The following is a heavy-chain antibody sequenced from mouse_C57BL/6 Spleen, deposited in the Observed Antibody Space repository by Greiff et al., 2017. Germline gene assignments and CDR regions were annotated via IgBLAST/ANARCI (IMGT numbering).Heavy chain of an antibody. J-gene: IGHJ4*01. V-gene: IGHV1-15*01. Sequence: VQLQQSGAELVRPGASVTLSCKASGYTFTDYEMHWVKQTPVHGLEWIGAIDPETGGTAYNQKFKGKAILTADKSSSTAYMELRSLTSEDSAVYYCTRGGYYPNYYAMDYWGQGTSVTVSS. CDR1: GYTFTDYE. CDR3: TRGGYYPNYYAMDY. D-gene: IGHD2-3*01. CDR2: IDPETGGT.